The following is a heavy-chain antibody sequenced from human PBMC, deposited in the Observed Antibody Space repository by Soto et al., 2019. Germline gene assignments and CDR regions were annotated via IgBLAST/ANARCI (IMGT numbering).Heavy chain of an antibody. CDR3: AREVVVVYFPHSTFYHVIDV. Sequence: ASVKVSCKASAYNFTGYCMHWLRQPPGQGLEWMGVLSPTGGSTTYAQNFQGKVTMTRDTSTSTVYVELSSRRSGDTSVFYCAREVVVVYFPHSTFYHVIDVWGQGTTVTVFS. V-gene: IGHV1-46*01. J-gene: IGHJ6*02. CDR2: LSPTGGST. D-gene: IGHD2-2*01. CDR1: AYNFTGYC.